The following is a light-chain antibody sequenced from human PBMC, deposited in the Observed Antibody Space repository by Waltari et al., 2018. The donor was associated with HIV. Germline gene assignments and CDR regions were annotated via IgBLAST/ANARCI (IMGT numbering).Light chain of an antibody. J-gene: IGLJ3*02. V-gene: IGLV1-47*01. CDR3: ATWDDSLNGWA. Sequence: QSVMIQPPSASGTPGQGVTISCSGSKDHSGGNFVYWYQQLPGKAPKLLIQTNNRRPAGVPDRFSGSKSGTSASLAISGLRSDDEADYYCATWDDSLNGWAFGGGTKLTVL. CDR1: KDHSGGNF. CDR2: TNN.